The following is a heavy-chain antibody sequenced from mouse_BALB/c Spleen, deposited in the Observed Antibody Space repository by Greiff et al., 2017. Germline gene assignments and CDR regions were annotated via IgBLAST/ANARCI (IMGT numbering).Heavy chain of an antibody. D-gene: IGHD2-12*01. Sequence: EVQRVESGGGLVQPGGSLKLSCAASGFTFSSYTMSWVRQTPEKRLEWVAYISNGGGSTYYPDTVKGRFTISRDNAKNTLYLQMSSLKSEDTAMYYCARNDEAYWGQGTLVTVSA. CDR2: ISNGGGST. V-gene: IGHV5-12-2*01. CDR1: GFTFSSYT. J-gene: IGHJ3*01. CDR3: ARNDEAY.